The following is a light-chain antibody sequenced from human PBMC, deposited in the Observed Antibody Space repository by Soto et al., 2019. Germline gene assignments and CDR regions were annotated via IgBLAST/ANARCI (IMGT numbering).Light chain of an antibody. CDR3: QQRGTWPPT. Sequence: EIVLTQSPATLSLSPGESATLSCTTNQSVDTYFAWYQQKRGLAPRLLIYDASNRAIGIPARFSGRGSETDFSLTISSLEPEDFAIYFCQQRGTWPPTFGRGTRLEI. J-gene: IGKJ5*01. CDR2: DAS. V-gene: IGKV3-11*01. CDR1: QSVDTY.